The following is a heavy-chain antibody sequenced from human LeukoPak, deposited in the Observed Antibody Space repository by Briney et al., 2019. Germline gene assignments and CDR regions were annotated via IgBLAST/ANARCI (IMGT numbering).Heavy chain of an antibody. CDR1: GFTFSSYG. V-gene: IGHV3-7*03. J-gene: IGHJ4*02. CDR3: AKGSSPFDY. CDR2: INHNGNVN. D-gene: IGHD6-13*01. Sequence: PGRSLRLSCAASGFTFSSYGMHWVRQAPGKGLEWVASINHNGNVNYYVDSVKGRFTISRDNAKNSLYLQMSNLRAEDTAVYYCAKGSSPFDYWGQGTLVTVSS.